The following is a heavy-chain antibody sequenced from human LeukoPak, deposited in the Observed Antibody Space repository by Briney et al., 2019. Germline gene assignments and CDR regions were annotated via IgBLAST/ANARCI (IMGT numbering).Heavy chain of an antibody. D-gene: IGHD6-13*01. Sequence: SETLSLTCTVSGGSISSYYWSWIRQPPGKGLEWIGYIYYSGSTNYNPSLKSRVTISVDTSKNQFSLKLSSVTAADTAVYYCARGPFPVMWGPIAAAGTGYWGQGTLVTVSS. CDR2: IYYSGST. V-gene: IGHV4-59*01. CDR1: GGSISSYY. CDR3: ARGPFPVMWGPIAAAGTGY. J-gene: IGHJ4*02.